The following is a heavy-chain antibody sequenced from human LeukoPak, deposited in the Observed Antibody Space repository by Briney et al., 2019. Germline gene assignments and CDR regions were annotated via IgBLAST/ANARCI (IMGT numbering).Heavy chain of an antibody. Sequence: ASVKVSCKASGGTFSSYAISWVRQAPGQGLEWMGGIIPIFGTANYAQKFQGRVTITADESTSTAYMELSSLRSEDTAVYYCAGVSIVVVPAAIDLGDHYYYMDVWGKGTTVTVSS. CDR3: AGVSIVVVPAAIDLGDHYYYMDV. D-gene: IGHD2-2*02. CDR1: GGTFSSYA. CDR2: IIPIFGTA. J-gene: IGHJ6*03. V-gene: IGHV1-69*13.